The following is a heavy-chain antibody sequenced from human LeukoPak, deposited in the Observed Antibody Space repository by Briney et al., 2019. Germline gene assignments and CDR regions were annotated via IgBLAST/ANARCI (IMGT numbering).Heavy chain of an antibody. CDR2: IKQDGSEK. D-gene: IGHD6-6*01. Sequence: GGSLRLSCAASGLTFSSYWMSWVGQAPGKGLEWVANIKQDGSEKYYVDSVKGRFTISRDNAKNSLYLQMNSLRAEDTAVYYCARDRPGHVSYGMDVWGQGTTVTVSS. J-gene: IGHJ6*02. V-gene: IGHV3-7*01. CDR1: GLTFSSYW. CDR3: ARDRPGHVSYGMDV.